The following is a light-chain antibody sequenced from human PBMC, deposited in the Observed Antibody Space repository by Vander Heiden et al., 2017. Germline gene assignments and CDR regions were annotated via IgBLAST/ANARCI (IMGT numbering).Light chain of an antibody. CDR1: QGISNY. CDR2: DAS. CDR3: QQDDNLPHT. Sequence: DIQMLQSPSSVSASVGDRITITCQASQGISNYLNWYQQKPGKAPKLLIYDASNLETGVPSRFSGSGSGTDFTFTISSLQPEDIATYYCQQDDNLPHTFGGGTKVEIK. V-gene: IGKV1-33*01. J-gene: IGKJ4*01.